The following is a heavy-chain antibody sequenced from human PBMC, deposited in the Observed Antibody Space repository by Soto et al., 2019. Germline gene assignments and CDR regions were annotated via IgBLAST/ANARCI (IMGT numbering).Heavy chain of an antibody. V-gene: IGHV4-59*01. CDR2: IYYSGST. CDR1: GGNIISYY. Sequence: SETLSVTRTVAGGNIISYYWSWIRQKTGKGLEWIGYIYYSGSTNYNPSLKSRVTISVDTSKNQFSLKLSSVTAADTAVYYCAVYYYGSGSYYRVEDYYYYGMDVWGQGTTVTVSS. J-gene: IGHJ6*02. D-gene: IGHD3-10*01. CDR3: AVYYYGSGSYYRVEDYYYYGMDV.